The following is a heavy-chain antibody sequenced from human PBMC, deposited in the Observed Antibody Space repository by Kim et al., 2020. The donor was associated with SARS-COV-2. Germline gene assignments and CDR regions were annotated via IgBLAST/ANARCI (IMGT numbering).Heavy chain of an antibody. CDR3: ARDPSGSGWYR. Sequence: SETLSLTCSVSGASISSGAYYWSWIRQHPGKGLEWVAYIYYSGSTYYNPSLRGRVSISVDTFKNQFFLRLSSVTAADTAMYYCARDPSGSGWYRWGQGILVTVSS. D-gene: IGHD6-19*01. V-gene: IGHV4-31*03. J-gene: IGHJ4*02. CDR1: GASISSGAYY. CDR2: IYYSGST.